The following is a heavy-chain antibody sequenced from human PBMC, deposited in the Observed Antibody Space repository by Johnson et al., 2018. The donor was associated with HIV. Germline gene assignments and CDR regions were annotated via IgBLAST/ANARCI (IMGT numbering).Heavy chain of an antibody. V-gene: IGHV3-33*01. CDR2: MWYDGSNK. D-gene: IGHD4-17*01. J-gene: IGHJ3*02. Sequence: QVQLVESGGGVVQPGRSLRLSCAASGFTFSTYGMHWVRQAPGKGLEWVAVMWYDGSNKYYADSVKGRFTISRDNSKNTLYLQMNSLRAEDTAVYYCARDYGDYAHDAFDIWGQGTMVTVSS. CDR1: GFTFSTYG. CDR3: ARDYGDYAHDAFDI.